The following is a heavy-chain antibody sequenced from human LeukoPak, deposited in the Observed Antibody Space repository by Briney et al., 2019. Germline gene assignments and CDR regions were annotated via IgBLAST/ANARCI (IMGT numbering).Heavy chain of an antibody. D-gene: IGHD5-18*01. CDR3: TSDAPRGYRNYYYYYMDV. CDR1: GGTFSSYA. J-gene: IGHJ6*03. Sequence: APVKVSCKASGGTFSSYAISWVRQAPGQGLEWMGGIIPIFGTANYAQKFQGRVTITTDESTSTAYMELSSLRSEDTAVYYCTSDAPRGYRNYYYYYMDVWGKGTTVTVSS. CDR2: IIPIFGTA. V-gene: IGHV1-69*05.